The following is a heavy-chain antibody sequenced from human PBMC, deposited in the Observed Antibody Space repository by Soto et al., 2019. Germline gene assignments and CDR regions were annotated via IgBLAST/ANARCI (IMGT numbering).Heavy chain of an antibody. CDR3: ARWGSGWDPYYYGMDV. V-gene: IGHV3-74*01. CDR1: GFAFSSYW. D-gene: IGHD6-19*01. J-gene: IGHJ6*02. Sequence: GGSLRLSCAASGFAFSSYWMHWVRQAPGKGLVWVSRINSEGSSTSYADSVKGRFTISRDNAKNTLYLQMNRLRAEDTDVYYCARWGSGWDPYYYGMDVWGQGTTVTVSS. CDR2: INSEGSST.